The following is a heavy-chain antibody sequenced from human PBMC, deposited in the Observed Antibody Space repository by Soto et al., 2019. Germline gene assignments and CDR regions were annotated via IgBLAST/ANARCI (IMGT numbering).Heavy chain of an antibody. CDR1: GGSISSGGYY. D-gene: IGHD6-6*01. V-gene: IGHV4-31*03. CDR3: ARERESIAARPFPFRWFDP. Sequence: QVQLQESGPGLVKPSQTLSLTCTVSGGSISSGGYYWSWIRQHPGKGLEWIGYIYYSGSTYYNPSLKSRVTISVDPSKNHFSLKLSSVTAADTAVYYCARERESIAARPFPFRWFDPWGQGTLVTVSS. CDR2: IYYSGST. J-gene: IGHJ5*02.